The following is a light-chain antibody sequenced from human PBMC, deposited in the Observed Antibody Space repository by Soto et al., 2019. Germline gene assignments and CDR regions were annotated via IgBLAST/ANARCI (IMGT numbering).Light chain of an antibody. V-gene: IGKV1-9*01. Sequence: DIQLTQSPSFLSASVGDRVTITCRASQGISSYLAWYQQKPGKAPKLLIYAASTLKSGVPSRFSGSGSGTEFTLTISSLQPEDFATYYCQHLDSYSTFGQGTRLEIK. CDR1: QGISSY. J-gene: IGKJ5*01. CDR2: AAS. CDR3: QHLDSYST.